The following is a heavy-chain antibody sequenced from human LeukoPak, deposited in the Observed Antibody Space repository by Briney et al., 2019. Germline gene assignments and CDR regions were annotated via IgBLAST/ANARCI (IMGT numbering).Heavy chain of an antibody. CDR2: IKSDGST. CDR3: ARAPSEIGGYYPEYFRH. CDR1: GFTSSSYW. V-gene: IGHV3-74*01. Sequence: GGSLRLSCAASGFTSSSYWMHWVRQAPGKGLVWVSRIKSDGSTNYADSVKGRFTISRDNAKNTVSLQMNSLRTEDTGVYYCARAPSEIGGYYPEYFRHWGQGTLVTVSS. D-gene: IGHD3-22*01. J-gene: IGHJ1*01.